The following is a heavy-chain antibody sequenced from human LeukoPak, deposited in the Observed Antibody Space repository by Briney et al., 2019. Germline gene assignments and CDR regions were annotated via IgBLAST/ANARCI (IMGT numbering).Heavy chain of an antibody. CDR2: ISSSSSTI. CDR1: GFTFSSYS. D-gene: IGHD2-2*01. V-gene: IGHV3-48*01. Sequence: GGSLRLSSAASGFTFSSYSMNWVRQAPGKGLEWVSYISSSSSTIYYADSVKGRFTISRDNAKNSLYLQMNSLRAEDTAVYYCARVVPAAMDYYYYYYMDVWGKGTTVTVSS. J-gene: IGHJ6*03. CDR3: ARVVPAAMDYYYYYYMDV.